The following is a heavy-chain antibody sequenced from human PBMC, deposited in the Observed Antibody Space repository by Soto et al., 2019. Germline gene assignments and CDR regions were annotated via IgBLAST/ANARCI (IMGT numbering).Heavy chain of an antibody. Sequence: QVQLQQWGAGLLKPSETLSLTCAVYGESFSGYYWSWIRQPPGKGLEWIGEINHSGSTNYNPSHKSRVTISVDTSKNQFSLKLSSVTAADTAVYYCARSYGSSWYMTFDYWGQGTLVTVSS. CDR3: ARSYGSSWYMTFDY. V-gene: IGHV4-34*01. CDR1: GESFSGYY. J-gene: IGHJ4*02. CDR2: INHSGST. D-gene: IGHD6-13*01.